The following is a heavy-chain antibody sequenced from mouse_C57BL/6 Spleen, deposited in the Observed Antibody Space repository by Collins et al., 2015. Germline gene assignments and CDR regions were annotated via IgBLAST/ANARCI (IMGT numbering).Heavy chain of an antibody. CDR3: TRGDYYFFDY. D-gene: IGHD1-1*02. J-gene: IGHJ2*01. CDR1: GYTFTSYW. V-gene: IGHV1-72*01. CDR2: IDPNSGGA. Sequence: QVQLQQPGAELVMPGASVKLSCKASGYTFTSYWMHWVKQRPGQGLEWIGRIDPNSGGASYNEKLKSRATLNVDKPSSTAYMQLSSLTSEDSAVYYCTRGDYYFFDYWGQGTTLTVSS.